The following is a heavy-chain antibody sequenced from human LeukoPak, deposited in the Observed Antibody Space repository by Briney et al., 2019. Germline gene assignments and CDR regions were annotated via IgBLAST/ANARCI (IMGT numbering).Heavy chain of an antibody. V-gene: IGHV3-23*01. J-gene: IGHJ4*02. CDR2: IGGGADYT. Sequence: GGSLRLSCAASGFTFSTYAMAWVRQAPGKGLEWVSAIGGGADYTFYADSVTGRFTISRDNSKNTLYLQMNSLRAEDTAVYYCAKELVSRSSLSFDYWGQGTRVTVPS. CDR3: AKELVSRSSLSFDY. CDR1: GFTFSTYA. D-gene: IGHD2-2*01.